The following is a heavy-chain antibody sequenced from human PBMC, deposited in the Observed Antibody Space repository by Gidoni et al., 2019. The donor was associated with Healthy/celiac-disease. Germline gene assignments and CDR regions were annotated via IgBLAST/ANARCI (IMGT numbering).Heavy chain of an antibody. CDR2: IYHSGST. Sequence: QVQLQESGPGLVKPSGTLSLTCAVSGGSISSSNWWSWVRQPPGKGLEWIGEIYHSGSTNYNPSLKSRVTISVDKSKNQFSLKLSSVTAADTAVYYCARDHQVVRGVILGYYYGMDVWGQGTTVTVSS. D-gene: IGHD3-10*01. J-gene: IGHJ6*02. CDR3: ARDHQVVRGVILGYYYGMDV. V-gene: IGHV4-4*02. CDR1: GGSISSSNW.